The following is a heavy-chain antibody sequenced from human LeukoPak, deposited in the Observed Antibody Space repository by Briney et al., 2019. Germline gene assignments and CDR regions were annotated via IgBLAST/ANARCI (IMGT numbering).Heavy chain of an antibody. D-gene: IGHD2-15*01. V-gene: IGHV1-18*01. CDR2: ISAYNGNT. CDR1: GYTFTSYG. CDR3: ARDRTYYCSGGSCYPLFDP. J-gene: IGHJ5*02. Sequence: ASVKVSCKASGYTFTSYGISWVRQAPGQGLEWMGWISAYNGNTNYAQKLQGRVTMTTDTSTNTAYMELRSLRSDDTAVYYCARDRTYYCSGGSCYPLFDPWGQGTLVTVSS.